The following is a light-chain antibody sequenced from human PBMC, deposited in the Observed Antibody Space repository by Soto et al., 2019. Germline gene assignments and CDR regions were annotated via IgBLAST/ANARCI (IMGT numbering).Light chain of an antibody. V-gene: IGKV2-28*01. J-gene: IGKJ1*01. CDR3: QQSYSTPPT. CDR1: QSLLHINGYNY. Sequence: DIVVTQSPLSLPVTPGEPASISCRSSQSLLHINGYNYLDWYLQKPGQSPQLLIYAASSLQSGVPSRFSGSGSGTDFTLTISSLQPEDFATYYCQQSYSTPPTFGQGTKVDIK. CDR2: AAS.